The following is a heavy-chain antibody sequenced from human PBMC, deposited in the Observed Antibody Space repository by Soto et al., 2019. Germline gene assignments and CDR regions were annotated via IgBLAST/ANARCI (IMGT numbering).Heavy chain of an antibody. D-gene: IGHD3-10*01. V-gene: IGHV4-34*01. J-gene: IGHJ6*03. Sequence: QVQLQQWGAGLLKPSETLSLTCAVYGGSFSGYQWSWIRQTPGKGLEWIGEINDSGNINYNPSLKSRVTIVADTAKKQISLKLSSVTAADTAVYYCARGLIVWFGELSRRGGYYDYMDVWGKGTTVTVSS. CDR1: GGSFSGYQ. CDR3: ARGLIVWFGELSRRGGYYDYMDV. CDR2: INDSGNI.